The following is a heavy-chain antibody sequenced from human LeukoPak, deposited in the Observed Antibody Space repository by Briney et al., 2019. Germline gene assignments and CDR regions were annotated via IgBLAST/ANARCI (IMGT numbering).Heavy chain of an antibody. J-gene: IGHJ4*02. Sequence: PSETLSLTCTVSGASISSSSYYWGWIRQPPGKGLQWIGSVYYSGSTYYTPSLKSRVTISVDTSKKQFSLNLGSVTAADTAVYYCATLSYSGGSFDYWGQGTLVTVSS. V-gene: IGHV4-39*01. CDR1: GASISSSSYY. CDR3: ATLSYSGGSFDY. CDR2: VYYSGST. D-gene: IGHD2-15*01.